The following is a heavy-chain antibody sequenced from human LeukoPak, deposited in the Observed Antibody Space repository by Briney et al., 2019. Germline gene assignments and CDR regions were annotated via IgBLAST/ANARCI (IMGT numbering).Heavy chain of an antibody. J-gene: IGHJ5*02. V-gene: IGHV3-23*01. CDR3: TKDFQSSPGNWFDP. CDR2: ISGSGSGT. Sequence: GGSVRLSCAASGFMFSSYAMSWVRQAPGQGLEWVSAISGSGSGTYYADSVKGRFTISRDNSNNMLYLQMNSLRVEDTAVYYCTKDFQSSPGNWFDPWGQGTLVTVSS. CDR1: GFMFSSYA.